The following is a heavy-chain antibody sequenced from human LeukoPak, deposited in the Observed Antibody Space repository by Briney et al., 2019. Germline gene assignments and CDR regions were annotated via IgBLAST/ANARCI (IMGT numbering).Heavy chain of an antibody. J-gene: IGHJ4*02. CDR1: GFTFDDHG. CDR3: ARDLYRIVVVTHYFDY. V-gene: IGHV3-20*04. CDR2: IKWDGGRT. D-gene: IGHD3-22*01. Sequence: GGSLRLSCAASGFTFDDHGMSWVRQAPGKGLEWVSGIKWDGGRTGYADSVKGRFTISRDNAKNSVYLQMNSLRAEDTAVNSCARDLYRIVVVTHYFDYWGQGTLVIVSS.